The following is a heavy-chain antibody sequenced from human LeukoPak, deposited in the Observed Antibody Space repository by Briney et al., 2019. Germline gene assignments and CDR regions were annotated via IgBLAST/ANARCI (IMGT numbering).Heavy chain of an antibody. D-gene: IGHD3-3*01. J-gene: IGHJ4*02. Sequence: GGFLRLSCAASGFTFSDYYMSWIRQAPGKGLEWVSYISSSGSTIYYADSVKGRFTISRDNAKNSLYLQMNSLRAEDTAVYYCARYYDFWSGYYPDDYWGQGTLVTVSS. CDR3: ARYYDFWSGYYPDDY. CDR2: ISSSGSTI. V-gene: IGHV3-11*04. CDR1: GFTFSDYY.